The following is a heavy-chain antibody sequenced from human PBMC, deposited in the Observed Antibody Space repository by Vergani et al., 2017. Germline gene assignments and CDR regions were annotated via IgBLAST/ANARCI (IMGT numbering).Heavy chain of an antibody. D-gene: IGHD3-16*01. Sequence: QVHLLESGPGLVPPSQTLSLTCSVSGDSMNTYYWTWIRQPPGKGLEWIGYIYDSGDTKYNPSLKSRVTMSLDTSKNQFSLNLYSVTAADTAVYYCARQFWVSQGVGAFETWGRGTEVSVSS. CDR3: ARQFWVSQGVGAFET. CDR2: IYDSGDT. J-gene: IGHJ3*02. CDR1: GDSMNTYY. V-gene: IGHV4-59*01.